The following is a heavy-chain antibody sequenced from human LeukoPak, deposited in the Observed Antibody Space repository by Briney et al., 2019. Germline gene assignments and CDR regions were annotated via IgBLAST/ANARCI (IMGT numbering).Heavy chain of an antibody. D-gene: IGHD3-22*01. CDR3: ARGHYDSSDTRTNYFDY. Sequence: GGSLRLSCAASGFTFSSYAMSWVRQAPGKGLEWVSAISGSGGSTYYADSVKGRFTISRDNSKNTLYLQMNSLRAEDTAVYYCARGHYDSSDTRTNYFDYWGQGTLVTVSS. CDR1: GFTFSSYA. CDR2: ISGSGGST. J-gene: IGHJ4*02. V-gene: IGHV3-23*01.